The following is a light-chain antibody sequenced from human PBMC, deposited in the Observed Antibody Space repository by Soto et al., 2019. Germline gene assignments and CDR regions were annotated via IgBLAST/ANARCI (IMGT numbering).Light chain of an antibody. CDR1: SSDVGGYKY. CDR3: SSYTSSSTLVV. J-gene: IGLJ2*01. CDR2: EVS. V-gene: IGLV2-14*01. Sequence: QSALTQPASVSGSPGQSITISCSGTSSDVGGYKYVSWYQQHPDKAPKLMIYEVSNRPSGVSNRFSGSKSDNTASLTISGLQAEDEAHYYCSSYTSSSTLVVFGGGTKVTVL.